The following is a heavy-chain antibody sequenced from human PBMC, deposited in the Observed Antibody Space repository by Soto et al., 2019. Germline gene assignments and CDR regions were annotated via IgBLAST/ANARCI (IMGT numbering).Heavy chain of an antibody. J-gene: IGHJ4*02. D-gene: IGHD5-12*01. CDR1: GGSVSSDHYY. CDR3: ARDRRDVATMIDS. Sequence: QVQLQESGPGLVKSSETLSLTCTVSGGSVSSDHYYWSWIREPPGKGLEWIGNVFYSGSTNCNPSLKSRVTISVDTSKNQFSLKLSSVTAADTAVYYCARDRRDVATMIDSWGQGTLVTVSS. CDR2: VFYSGST. V-gene: IGHV4-61*01.